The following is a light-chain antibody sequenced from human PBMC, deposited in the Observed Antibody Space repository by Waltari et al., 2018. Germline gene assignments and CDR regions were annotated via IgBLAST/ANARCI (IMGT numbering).Light chain of an antibody. Sequence: EIVFTQSPGTLSLSPGERATLSCRASQSVGRSLAWYQQKPGQAPRLLIYGASSRATGVPDRFSGSGSGTDSSLTISRLEPEDFAVYYCQHYVRLPVTFGQGTRVEIK. CDR1: QSVGRS. CDR2: GAS. J-gene: IGKJ1*01. V-gene: IGKV3-20*01. CDR3: QHYVRLPVT.